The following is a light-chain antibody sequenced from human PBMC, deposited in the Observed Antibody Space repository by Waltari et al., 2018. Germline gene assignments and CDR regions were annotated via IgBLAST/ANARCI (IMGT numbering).Light chain of an antibody. Sequence: QSALTQPGSVSGAPGQSITISCTGTTSDVGGYDYVSWYQHYPGEAPKLILYDVANRPPGVAKRFSGSKSGSTASLTISGLQAEDEALYYCTSKTTSNTLVFGGGTKVTVL. CDR3: TSKTTSNTLV. V-gene: IGLV2-14*03. J-gene: IGLJ3*02. CDR1: TSDVGGYDY. CDR2: DVA.